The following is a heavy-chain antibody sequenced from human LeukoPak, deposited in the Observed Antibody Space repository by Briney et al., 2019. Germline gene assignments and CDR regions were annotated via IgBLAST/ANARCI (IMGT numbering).Heavy chain of an antibody. Sequence: SETLSLTCAVYGGSFSGYYWSWIRQPPGKGLEWIGEINHSGSTNYNPSLKSRVTISVDTSKNQFSLKLSSVTAADTAIYYCAKYRDVGRGPDYWGQGTLVTVSS. CDR1: GGSFSGYY. J-gene: IGHJ4*02. CDR2: INHSGST. CDR3: AKYRDVGRGPDY. D-gene: IGHD1-26*01. V-gene: IGHV4-34*01.